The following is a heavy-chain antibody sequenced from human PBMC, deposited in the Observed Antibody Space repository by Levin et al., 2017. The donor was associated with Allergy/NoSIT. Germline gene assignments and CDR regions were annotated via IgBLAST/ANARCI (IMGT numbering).Heavy chain of an antibody. CDR2: IFPSDSDT. CDR3: ARRDSDGSNSFDY. D-gene: IGHD4-23*01. CDR1: GYSFTSYW. Sequence: GESLKISCQASGYSFTSYWFGWVRQRPGKGLEWMGLIFPSDSDTRVSPSFQGQIIMSVDKSISTDYLQWSSLKASDSAMYYCARRDSDGSNSFDYWGQGTLVTVSS. J-gene: IGHJ4*02. V-gene: IGHV5-51*01.